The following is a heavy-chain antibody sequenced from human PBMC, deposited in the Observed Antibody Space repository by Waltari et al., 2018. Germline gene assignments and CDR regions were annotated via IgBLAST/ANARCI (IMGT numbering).Heavy chain of an antibody. CDR2: INHSGST. Sequence: QVQLQQWGAGLLKPSETLSLTCAVYGGSFSGYYWSWIRQPPGKGLEWIGEINHSGSTNYTPSLKSRVTISVDTSKNQFSLKLSSVTAADTAVYYCARGSSSWYYYYYGMDVWGQGTTVTVSS. CDR1: GGSFSGYY. J-gene: IGHJ6*02. V-gene: IGHV4-34*01. CDR3: ARGSSSWYYYYYGMDV. D-gene: IGHD6-13*01.